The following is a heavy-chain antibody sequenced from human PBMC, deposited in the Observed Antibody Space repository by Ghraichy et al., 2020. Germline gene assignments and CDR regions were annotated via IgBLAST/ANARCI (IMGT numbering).Heavy chain of an antibody. J-gene: IGHJ4*02. CDR2: IRNKDKSYTT. CDR3: ARTYCIGGSCYLGDS. D-gene: IGHD2-15*01. V-gene: IGHV3-72*01. Sequence: GGSLRLSCAVSGFTFSDYYMDWVRQAPGKGLEWVGRIRNKDKSYTTEYAASVKGRITISRDDSKNSLYLQMNSLKTEDTAVYYCARTYCIGGSCYLGDSWGQGTLVIVSS. CDR1: GFTFSDYY.